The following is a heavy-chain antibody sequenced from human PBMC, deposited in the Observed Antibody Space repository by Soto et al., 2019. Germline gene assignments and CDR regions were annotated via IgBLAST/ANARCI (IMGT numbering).Heavy chain of an antibody. CDR2: IDYSGRT. CDR1: GGSISTYY. D-gene: IGHD2-2*01. Sequence: PSETLSLTCTVSGGSISTYYWSWIRQPPGKGLEWIGYIDYSGRTNYSPSLKSRVTISIDTSQKQFSLKLGSVTAADTAVYYCARDHRYCSSTSCPGGLDVWGQGTTVTVSS. V-gene: IGHV4-59*01. CDR3: ARDHRYCSSTSCPGGLDV. J-gene: IGHJ6*02.